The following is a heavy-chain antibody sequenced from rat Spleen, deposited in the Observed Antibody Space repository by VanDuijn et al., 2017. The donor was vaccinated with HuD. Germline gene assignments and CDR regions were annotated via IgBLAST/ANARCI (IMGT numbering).Heavy chain of an antibody. Sequence: EVQLVESGGGLVLPGRSLKLSCAVSGFIFSNYDMAWVRRVPAKGLEWVASISNTGGKIYYRDSVKGRFTVSRDNAKSTLTLQMDSLRSEDTATYPCARHGGLFSLLDYWGRGTRVTVSS. V-gene: IGHV5-25*01. CDR1: GFIFSNYD. CDR2: ISNTGGKI. CDR3: ARHGGLFSLLDY. J-gene: IGHJ3*01.